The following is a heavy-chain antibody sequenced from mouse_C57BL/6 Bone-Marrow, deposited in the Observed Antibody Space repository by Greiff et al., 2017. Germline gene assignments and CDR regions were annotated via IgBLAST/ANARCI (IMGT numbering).Heavy chain of an antibody. CDR1: GFSLTSYA. V-gene: IGHV2-9-1*01. CDR2: IWTGGGT. J-gene: IGHJ4*01. Sequence: QVQLKESGPGLVAPSPCLSITCTVSGFSLTSYAISWVRQPPGKGLEWLGVIWTGGGTTYNSALKSRLSIRKDNSTSQVFLKMNSLLTDDTARYYGARGNEGNYYYYALDYWGQGTSGTVSS. CDR3: ARGNEGNYYYYALDY. D-gene: IGHD2-1*01.